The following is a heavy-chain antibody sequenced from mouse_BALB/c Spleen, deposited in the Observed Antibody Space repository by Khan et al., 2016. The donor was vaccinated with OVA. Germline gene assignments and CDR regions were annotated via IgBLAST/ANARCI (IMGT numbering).Heavy chain of an antibody. V-gene: IGHV3-2*02. CDR3: ARKDYYDYDPFPY. D-gene: IGHD2-4*01. J-gene: IGHJ3*01. Sequence: EVQLQESGPGLVKPSQSLSLTCTVTGYSITSDFAWNWIRPFPGNKLEWMGFISYSGNTRYNPSLKSLISITRDTSRNQFFLQLNSVTTEDTATYCCARKDYYDYDPFPYWGQGTLVTVSA. CDR1: GYSITSDFA. CDR2: ISYSGNT.